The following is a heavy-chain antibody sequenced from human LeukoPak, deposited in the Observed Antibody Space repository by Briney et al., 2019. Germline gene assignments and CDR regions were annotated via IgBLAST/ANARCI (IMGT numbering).Heavy chain of an antibody. D-gene: IGHD4-17*01. CDR3: ATMTTVTPYDC. V-gene: IGHV3-30*03. J-gene: IGHJ4*02. CDR2: VSYDGSNK. CDR1: GFTFSSYG. Sequence: PGGSLRLSCAASGFTFSSYGMHWVRQAPGKGLEWVAVVSYDGSNKYYAASVKGRFTISRVNSKNTLYLQMNSLRAEDTAVYYCATMTTVTPYDCWGQGTLVTVSS.